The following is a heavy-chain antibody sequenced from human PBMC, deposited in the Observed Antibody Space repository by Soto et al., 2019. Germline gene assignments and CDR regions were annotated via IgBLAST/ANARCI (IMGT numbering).Heavy chain of an antibody. CDR3: ATPGDCSGGSCYRFDY. V-gene: IGHV1-24*01. D-gene: IGHD2-15*01. J-gene: IGHJ4*02. CDR2: FDPEDGET. CDR1: GYTLTELS. Sequence: ASVKVSCKVSGYTLTELSMHWVRQAPGKGLEWMGGFDPEDGETIYAQKFQGRVTMTEDTSTDTAYMELSSLRSEDTAVYYCATPGDCSGGSCYRFDYWGQGTLVTVSS.